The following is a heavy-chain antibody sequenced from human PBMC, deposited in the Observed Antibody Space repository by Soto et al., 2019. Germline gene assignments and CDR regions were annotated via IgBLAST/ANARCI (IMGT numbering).Heavy chain of an antibody. D-gene: IGHD2-21*02. Sequence: SVKVSCKASGGTFSSYTTSWVRQAPGQGLEWMGRIIPILGIANYAQKFQGRVTITADKSTSTAYMELSSLRSEDTAVYYCARDCGGDCYYYYGMDVWGQGTTVTVSS. V-gene: IGHV1-69*04. CDR3: ARDCGGDCYYYYGMDV. J-gene: IGHJ6*02. CDR1: GGTFSSYT. CDR2: IIPILGIA.